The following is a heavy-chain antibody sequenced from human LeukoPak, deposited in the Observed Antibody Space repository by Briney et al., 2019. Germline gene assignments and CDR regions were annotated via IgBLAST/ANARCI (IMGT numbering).Heavy chain of an antibody. Sequence: GGSLRLSCAASGFTFSSYAMGWVRQAPGKGLEWVSAISGSGGSTYYADSVKGRFTISRDNSKNTLYLQMNSLRAEDTAVYYCAKDRMRSRRFGELLPHLFDYWGQGTLVTVSS. D-gene: IGHD3-10*01. CDR2: ISGSGGST. V-gene: IGHV3-23*01. J-gene: IGHJ4*02. CDR1: GFTFSSYA. CDR3: AKDRMRSRRFGELLPHLFDY.